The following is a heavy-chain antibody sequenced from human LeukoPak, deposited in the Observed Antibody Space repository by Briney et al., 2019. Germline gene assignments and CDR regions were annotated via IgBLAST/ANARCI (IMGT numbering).Heavy chain of an antibody. Sequence: SETLSLTCTVSGGSISSYYWSWIRQPPGKGLEWIGYIYYSGSTNYNPSLKSRVTISVDTSKSQFSLKLSSVTAADTAVYYCNSGYDFGYFDYWGQGTLVTVSS. CDR2: IYYSGST. J-gene: IGHJ4*02. V-gene: IGHV4-59*01. D-gene: IGHD5-12*01. CDR1: GGSISSYY. CDR3: NSGYDFGYFDY.